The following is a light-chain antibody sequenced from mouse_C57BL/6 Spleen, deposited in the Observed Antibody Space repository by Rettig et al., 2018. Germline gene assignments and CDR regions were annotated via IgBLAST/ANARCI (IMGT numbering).Light chain of an antibody. CDR1: QSLENSNGNTY. CDR3: LQVTHVPLT. CDR2: RVS. Sequence: DAVMTQTPLSLPVSLGDQASISCRSSQSLENSNGNTYLNWYLQKPGQSPQLLIYRVSNRFSGVLDRFSGSGSGTDFTLKISRVEAEDLGVYFCLQVTHVPLTFGAGTKLEL. J-gene: IGKJ5*01. V-gene: IGKV1-122*01.